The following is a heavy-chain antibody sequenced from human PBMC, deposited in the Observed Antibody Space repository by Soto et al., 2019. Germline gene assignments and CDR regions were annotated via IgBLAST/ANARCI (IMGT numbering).Heavy chain of an antibody. J-gene: IGHJ4*02. CDR1: GGTFSSYA. D-gene: IGHD5-12*01. V-gene: IGHV1-69*01. Sequence: QVQLVQSGAEVKKPGSSVKVSCKASGGTFSSYAISWVRQAPGQGLEWLGGIIPIFGTANYAQKFQGRVTITADESTSTAYMELSSLRSEDTAVYYCATAPYVGYELKYYFDYWGQGTRVTVSS. CDR3: ATAPYVGYELKYYFDY. CDR2: IIPIFGTA.